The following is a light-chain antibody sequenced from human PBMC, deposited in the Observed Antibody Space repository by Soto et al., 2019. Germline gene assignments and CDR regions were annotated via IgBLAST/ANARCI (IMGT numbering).Light chain of an antibody. J-gene: IGKJ3*01. Sequence: ILMTQSPGTLSLSPGERATFSCRASQSVSSNFVAWFQQKPGQVPRLLIYRASNRATGIPDRFSGSGSGTDFILTINRLEPEDFAAYYCQQYVSSPFTFGPGIKVDI. CDR3: QQYVSSPFT. CDR1: QSVSSNF. V-gene: IGKV3-20*01. CDR2: RAS.